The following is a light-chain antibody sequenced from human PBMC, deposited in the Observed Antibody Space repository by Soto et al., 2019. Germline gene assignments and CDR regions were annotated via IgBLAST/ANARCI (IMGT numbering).Light chain of an antibody. J-gene: IGLJ2*01. Sequence: QSALTQPPSASGSPGQSVTISCTGTSSDIGGYNYVSWYQQHPGKAPKLMIYEVTKRPSGVPDRFSGSKSGNTASLTVSGLQAEDEDDSYCCSHAGSSNMGVFGGGTKLTVL. CDR1: SSDIGGYNY. V-gene: IGLV2-8*01. CDR2: EVT. CDR3: CSHAGSSNMGV.